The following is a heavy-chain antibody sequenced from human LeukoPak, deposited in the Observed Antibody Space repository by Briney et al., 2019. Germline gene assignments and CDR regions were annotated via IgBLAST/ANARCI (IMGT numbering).Heavy chain of an antibody. J-gene: IGHJ4*02. Sequence: GGSLRLSCAASGFTSSSYAMNWVRQAPGKGLEWVSAISGGGASTYYADSVKGRFTISRDNSKNTLYLQMNSLRAEDTAVYYCAKDYYDSSGYYGYFDYWGQGTLVTVSS. D-gene: IGHD3-22*01. CDR1: GFTSSSYA. CDR2: ISGGGAST. V-gene: IGHV3-23*01. CDR3: AKDYYDSSGYYGYFDY.